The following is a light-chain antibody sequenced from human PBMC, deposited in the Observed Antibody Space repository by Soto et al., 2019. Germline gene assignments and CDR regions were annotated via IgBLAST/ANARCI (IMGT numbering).Light chain of an antibody. CDR1: QSIGVW. Sequence: DIQMTQSPSTLSSSVGDRVTITCRASQSIGVWLAWYQQKPGRAPKLLIYDASTLQRGVPSRFSGSGSGTEFTLNISSLQPEDFAVYYCQQYNNWPPVTFGQGTKVDIK. V-gene: IGKV1-5*01. J-gene: IGKJ1*01. CDR2: DAS. CDR3: QQYNNWPPVT.